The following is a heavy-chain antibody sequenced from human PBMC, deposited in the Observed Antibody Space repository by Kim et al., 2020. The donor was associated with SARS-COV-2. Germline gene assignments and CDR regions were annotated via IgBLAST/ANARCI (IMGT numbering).Heavy chain of an antibody. CDR3: ARDLQLPDGYSYGWISWFDP. CDR2: INTNTGNP. D-gene: IGHD5-18*01. J-gene: IGHJ5*02. CDR1: GYTFTSYA. Sequence: ASVKVSCKASGYTFTSYAMNWVRQAPGQGLEWMGWINTNTGNPTYAQGFTGRFVFSLDTSVSTAYLQISSLKAEDTAVYYCARDLQLPDGYSYGWISWFDPWGQGTLVTVSS. V-gene: IGHV7-4-1*02.